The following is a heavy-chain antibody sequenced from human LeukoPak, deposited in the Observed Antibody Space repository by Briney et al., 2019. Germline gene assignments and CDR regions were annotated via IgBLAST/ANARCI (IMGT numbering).Heavy chain of an antibody. CDR3: ASECSGGSCYGADAFDI. CDR1: GYTFTSYD. CDR2: MNPNSGNT. D-gene: IGHD2-15*01. Sequence: ASVKVSCKASGYTFTSYDINWVRQATGQGLEWMGWMNPNSGNTGYAQKFQGRVTITTDTSTSTAYMELRSLRSEDTAVYYCASECSGGSCYGADAFDIWGQGTMVTVSS. J-gene: IGHJ3*02. V-gene: IGHV1-8*03.